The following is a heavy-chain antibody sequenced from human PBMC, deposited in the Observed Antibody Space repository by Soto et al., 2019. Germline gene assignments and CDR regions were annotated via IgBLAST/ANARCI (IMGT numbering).Heavy chain of an antibody. Sequence: QVQLVQSGAEVKKPGASVKVSCKASGYTFTGYYMHWVRQAPGQGLEWMGWINPNSGGTNYAQKFQGRVTMTRDTCISTAYMELSRLRSDDTAVYYCARAEVVDALPVVGDKFDYWGQGTLVTVSS. D-gene: IGHD2-15*01. J-gene: IGHJ4*02. CDR3: ARAEVVDALPVVGDKFDY. CDR2: INPNSGGT. V-gene: IGHV1-2*02. CDR1: GYTFTGYY.